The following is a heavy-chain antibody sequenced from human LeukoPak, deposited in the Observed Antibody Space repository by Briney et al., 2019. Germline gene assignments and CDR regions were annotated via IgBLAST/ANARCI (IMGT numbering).Heavy chain of an antibody. V-gene: IGHV4-39*07. CDR3: ARDPPAAAGDY. Sequence: SQTLSLTCTVSGGSISSGGYYWSWIRQPPGKGLEWIGSMFHGGSTYYNPSLKSRVTISVDTSKNQFSLKLSSVTAADTAVYYCARDPPAAAGDYWGQGILVTVSS. J-gene: IGHJ4*02. CDR2: MFHGGST. CDR1: GGSISSGGYY. D-gene: IGHD6-13*01.